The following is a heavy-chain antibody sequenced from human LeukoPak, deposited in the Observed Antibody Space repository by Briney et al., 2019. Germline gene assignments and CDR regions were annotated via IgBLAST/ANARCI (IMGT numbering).Heavy chain of an antibody. J-gene: IGHJ4*02. CDR2: IRQDGSDK. CDR3: ARDRDCGDGGCYPHFDY. CDR1: EFTVSRNY. D-gene: IGHD2-15*01. V-gene: IGHV3-7*01. Sequence: GGSLRLSCTASEFTVSRNYMLWVRQAPGKGLEWVANIRQDGSDKYYMDSVKGRFTISRDNAKNSLSLQMNSLRVEDTAVYYCARDRDCGDGGCYPHFDYWGQGVRVTVSS.